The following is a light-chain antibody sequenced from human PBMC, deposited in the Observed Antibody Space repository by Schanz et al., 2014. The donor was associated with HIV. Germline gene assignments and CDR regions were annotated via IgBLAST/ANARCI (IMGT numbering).Light chain of an antibody. CDR1: QSLGGSQ. CDR2: GAS. J-gene: IGKJ4*01. CDR3: HQNSDWPRT. V-gene: IGKV3D-20*02. Sequence: ETVLTQSPGSLSLSPGERATLSCRASQSLGGSQLAWYQHKPGQAPRLLIYGASNRATGIPDRFSGGGSGTDFTLTISRLEPEDFAVYYCHQNSDWPRTFGGGTRVQI.